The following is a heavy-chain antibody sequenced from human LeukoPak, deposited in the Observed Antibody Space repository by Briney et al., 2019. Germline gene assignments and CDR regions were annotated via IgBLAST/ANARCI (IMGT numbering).Heavy chain of an antibody. D-gene: IGHD2-15*01. J-gene: IGHJ4*02. Sequence: GGSLRLSCAASGFTFSSYAMSWVRQAPGKGLEWVSAISGSGASTYYADSVKGRFTISRDNSKNTLYLQMNSLRAEDTAVYYCAKEEQGYCSGGSCYSDGYWGQGTLVTVSS. V-gene: IGHV3-23*01. CDR1: GFTFSSYA. CDR2: ISGSGAST. CDR3: AKEEQGYCSGGSCYSDGY.